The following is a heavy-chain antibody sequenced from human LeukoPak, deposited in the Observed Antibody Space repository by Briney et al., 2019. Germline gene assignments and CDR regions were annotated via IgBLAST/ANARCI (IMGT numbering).Heavy chain of an antibody. V-gene: IGHV3-11*05. CDR3: ARAEGGPATAIY. CDR1: GFTFSDYY. D-gene: IGHD2-21*02. J-gene: IGHJ4*02. Sequence: GGSLRLSCAASGFTFSDYYMSWIRQAPGRGLEWVSYISTGSSYTNYADSVRGRFTISRDNAKNSLYLQMNSLRAEDTALYYCARAEGGPATAIYWGQGTLVTVSS. CDR2: ISTGSSYT.